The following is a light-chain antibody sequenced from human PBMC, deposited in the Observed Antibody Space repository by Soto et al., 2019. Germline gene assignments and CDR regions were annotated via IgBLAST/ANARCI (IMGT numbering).Light chain of an antibody. CDR1: SGYSNYK. V-gene: IGLV9-49*03. CDR3: GADHGSGTNFVYV. Sequence: QPVLTQPPSASASPGASVTLTCTLSSGYSNYKVDWYQQRPGKGPRFVMRVGPGGIVGYKGNGIPDRFSALGSGLNRYLTIKNIQEEDASDYHCGADHGSGTNFVYVFGPGTQLTVL. J-gene: IGLJ7*01. CDR2: VGPGGIVG.